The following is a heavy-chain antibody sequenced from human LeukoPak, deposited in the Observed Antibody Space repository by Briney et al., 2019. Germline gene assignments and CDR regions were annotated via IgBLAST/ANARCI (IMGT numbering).Heavy chain of an antibody. CDR1: GGSISSYH. V-gene: IGHV4-59*01. Sequence: SETLSLTCTVSGGSISSYHWSWIRQPPGKGLEWIGYIYYSGSTNYNPSLKSRVTISIDTSKNQISLKLSSVTAADTAVYYCARFTRGYSYGTGFDIWGQGTMVTVSS. CDR3: ARFTRGYSYGTGFDI. CDR2: IYYSGST. D-gene: IGHD5-18*01. J-gene: IGHJ3*02.